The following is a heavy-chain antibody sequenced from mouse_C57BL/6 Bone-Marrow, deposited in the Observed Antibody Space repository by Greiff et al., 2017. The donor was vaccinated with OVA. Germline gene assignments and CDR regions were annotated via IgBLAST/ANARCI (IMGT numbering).Heavy chain of an antibody. CDR1: GFTFSSYG. V-gene: IGHV5-6*01. CDR3: ARSDGYYLDY. D-gene: IGHD2-3*01. CDR2: ISSGGSYT. Sequence: EVHLVESGGDLVKPGGSLKLSCAASGFTFSSYGMSWVRQTPDKRLEWVATISSGGSYTYYPDSVKGRFTISRDNAKNTLYLQMSSLKSEDTAMYYCARSDGYYLDYWGQGTSVTVSS. J-gene: IGHJ4*01.